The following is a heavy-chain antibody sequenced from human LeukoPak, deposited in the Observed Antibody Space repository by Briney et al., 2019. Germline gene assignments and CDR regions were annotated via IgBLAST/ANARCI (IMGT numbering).Heavy chain of an antibody. V-gene: IGHV1-18*04. CDR3: ARDRGHSSSWVDY. J-gene: IGHJ4*02. Sequence: ASVKVSCKASGYTFTGYYMHWVRQAPGQGLEWMGWISAYNGSTNYAQKLQGRVTMTTDTSTSTAYMELRSLRSDDTAVYYCARDRGHSSSWVDYWGQGTLVTVSS. CDR1: GYTFTGYY. D-gene: IGHD6-13*01. CDR2: ISAYNGST.